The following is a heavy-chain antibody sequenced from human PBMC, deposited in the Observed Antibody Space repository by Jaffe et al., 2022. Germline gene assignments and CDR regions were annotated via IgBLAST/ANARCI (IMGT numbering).Heavy chain of an antibody. J-gene: IGHJ5*02. CDR3: ARHVVLWFGEHRNNWFDP. CDR2: IYHSGST. D-gene: IGHD3-10*01. CDR1: GYSISSGYY. Sequence: QVQLQESGPGLVKPSETLSLTCAVSGYSISSGYYWGWIRQPPGKGLEWIGSIYHSGSTYYNPSLKSRVTISVDTSKNQFSLKLSSVTAADTAVYYCARHVVLWFGEHRNNWFDPWGQGTLVTVSS. V-gene: IGHV4-38-2*01.